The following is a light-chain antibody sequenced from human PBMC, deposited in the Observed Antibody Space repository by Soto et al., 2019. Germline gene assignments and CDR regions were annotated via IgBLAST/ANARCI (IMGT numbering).Light chain of an antibody. Sequence: DIVLTQSPATLSLSPGERATLSCKTSQSVSDYLAWFQQKPGQAPRLLIYDTSNRAPGAPARFSGSGYGTDSTLTISSLEPEDSAVYYCQPRRDWRRLTFGGGTKVAI. CDR3: QPRRDWRRLT. CDR1: QSVSDY. CDR2: DTS. V-gene: IGKV3-11*01. J-gene: IGKJ4*01.